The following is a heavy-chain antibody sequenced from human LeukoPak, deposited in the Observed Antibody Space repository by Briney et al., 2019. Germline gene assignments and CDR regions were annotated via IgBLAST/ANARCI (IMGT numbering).Heavy chain of an antibody. CDR2: IIPIFGTA. CDR3: AREWYGQAFDI. Sequence: GASVKVSCKASGGTFSSYAISWVRQAPGQGLEGMGGIIPIFGTANYAQKFQGRVTITADESTSTAYMELSSLRSEDTAVYYCAREWYGQAFDIWGQGTMVTVSS. V-gene: IGHV1-69*13. J-gene: IGHJ3*02. CDR1: GGTFSSYA. D-gene: IGHD2-15*01.